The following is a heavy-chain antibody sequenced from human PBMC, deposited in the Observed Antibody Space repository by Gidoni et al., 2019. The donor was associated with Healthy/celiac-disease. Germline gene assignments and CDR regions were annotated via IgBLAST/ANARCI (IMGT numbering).Heavy chain of an antibody. D-gene: IGHD6-19*01. CDR1: GGSIRSSRYY. J-gene: IGHJ4*02. Sequence: QLQLQESGPGLGKPSETLSLTCTVSGGSIRSSRYYWGWIRQPPGKGLEWIGSIYYSGSTYYNPSLKSRVTISVDTSKNQFSLKLSSVTAADTAVYYCASMDSSGWYFDYWGQGTLVTVSS. CDR3: ASMDSSGWYFDY. CDR2: IYYSGST. V-gene: IGHV4-39*01.